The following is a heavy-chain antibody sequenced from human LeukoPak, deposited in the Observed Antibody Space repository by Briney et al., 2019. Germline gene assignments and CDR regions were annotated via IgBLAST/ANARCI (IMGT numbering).Heavy chain of an antibody. CDR2: VSGSGTTT. D-gene: IGHD6-19*01. J-gene: IGHJ4*02. CDR3: ATPGQWPVYFDY. V-gene: IGHV3-23*01. CDR1: GFTFSNYV. Sequence: GGSLRLSCAASGFTFSNYVVSWVRPAPGEGLEWVSGVSGSGTTTYYADSVKGRFTISRDNSKNTLFLQMSSLRADDTAVYYCATPGQWPVYFDYWGPGTLVTVSS.